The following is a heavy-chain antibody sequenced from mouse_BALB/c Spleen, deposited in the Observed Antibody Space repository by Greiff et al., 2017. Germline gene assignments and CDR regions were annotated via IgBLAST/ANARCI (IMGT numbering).Heavy chain of an antibody. D-gene: IGHD1-1*01. CDR1: GYTFTDYA. Sequence: VQLVESGAELVRPGVSVKISCKGSGYTFTDYAMHWVKQSHAKSLEWIGVISTYYGDASYNQKFKGKATMTVDKSSSTAYMELARLTSEDSAIYYCARGFITTVPFAYWGQGTLVTVSA. CDR2: ISTYYGDA. V-gene: IGHV1S137*01. CDR3: ARGFITTVPFAY. J-gene: IGHJ3*01.